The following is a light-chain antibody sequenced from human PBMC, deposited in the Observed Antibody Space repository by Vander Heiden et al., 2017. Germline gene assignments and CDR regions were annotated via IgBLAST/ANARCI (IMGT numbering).Light chain of an antibody. V-gene: IGKV3-15*01. CDR1: QSVSSN. CDR3: QQYDNWPLYT. CDR2: GAS. Sequence: VVMTQSPATLSVSPGKRATLSCRASQSVSSNLAWYQQKPGQAPRLLIYGASTRAAGCHARFSGSGSGTEFTLTISSLQSEDFAIYYCQQYDNWPLYTFGQGTKLEIK. J-gene: IGKJ2*01.